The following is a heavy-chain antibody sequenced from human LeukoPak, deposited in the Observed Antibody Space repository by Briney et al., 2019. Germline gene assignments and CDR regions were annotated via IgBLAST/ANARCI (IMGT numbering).Heavy chain of an antibody. J-gene: IGHJ4*02. D-gene: IGHD3-22*01. CDR3: ARHVDTSGYYYYVDY. V-gene: IGHV4-59*08. Sequence: SETLSLTCTVSGASISSYYWSWIRQPPGKGLEWIGYVSYSGGTNYNPSLKSRVTISLDTSKSQFSLKLSSLTAADTAVYFCARHVDTSGYYYYVDYWGQGTLVTVSS. CDR1: GASISSYY. CDR2: VSYSGGT.